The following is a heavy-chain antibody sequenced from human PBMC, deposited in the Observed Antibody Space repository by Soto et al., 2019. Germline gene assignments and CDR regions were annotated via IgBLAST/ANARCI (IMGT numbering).Heavy chain of an antibody. CDR1: GYTFTRYT. J-gene: IGHJ5*02. V-gene: IGHV1-3*04. Sequence: ASVKVSCKASGYTFTRYTMNWVRQAPGQRLEWMGWLNTDNGNTKSSQKFKDRVIITRDTSASTAYMDLSSLRSEDTAVYYCARGIATGQLDPWGQGTLVTVSS. D-gene: IGHD2-15*01. CDR3: ARGIATGQLDP. CDR2: LNTDNGNT.